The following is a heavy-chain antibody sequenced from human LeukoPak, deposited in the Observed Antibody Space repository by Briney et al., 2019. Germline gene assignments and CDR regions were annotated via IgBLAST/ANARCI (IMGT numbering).Heavy chain of an antibody. J-gene: IGHJ4*02. Sequence: ASVKVSCKASGYTFTGYYMHWVRQAPGQGLEWMGWINPNSGGTNYAQKFQGRVTMTRDTSISTAYMELSRLRSDDTAVYYCARDPPPPTHALTMALDYWGQGTLVTVSS. V-gene: IGHV1-2*02. CDR3: ARDPPPPTHALTMALDY. CDR1: GYTFTGYY. D-gene: IGHD4/OR15-4a*01. CDR2: INPNSGGT.